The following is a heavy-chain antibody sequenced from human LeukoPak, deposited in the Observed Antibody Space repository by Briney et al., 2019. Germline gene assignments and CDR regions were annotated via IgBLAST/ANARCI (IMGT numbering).Heavy chain of an antibody. D-gene: IGHD5-18*01. CDR1: GFTFSDYY. CDR3: ARDRRDTAMVKGYYYYYMDV. CDR2: ISSSGSTI. Sequence: GGSLRLSCAASGFTFSDYYMSWIRQAPGKGLEWVSYISSSGSTIYYADSVKGRFTISRDNAKNSLYLQMNSLRAEDTAVYYCARDRRDTAMVKGYYYYYMDVWGKGTTVTISS. V-gene: IGHV3-11*04. J-gene: IGHJ6*03.